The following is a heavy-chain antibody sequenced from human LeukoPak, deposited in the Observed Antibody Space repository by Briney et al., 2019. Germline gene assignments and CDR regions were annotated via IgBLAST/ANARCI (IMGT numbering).Heavy chain of an antibody. CDR2: INSDGSIT. Sequence: PGGSLRLSCAASGFTFSSYWMHWVRQAPGKGLVWVSRINSDGSITSYADSVKGRFTISRDNAKNSLYLQINSLRAEDTAVYYCAGDESRDYYDSSGYYRPYNWFDPWGQGTLVTVSS. D-gene: IGHD3-22*01. V-gene: IGHV3-74*01. CDR3: AGDESRDYYDSSGYYRPYNWFDP. J-gene: IGHJ5*02. CDR1: GFTFSSYW.